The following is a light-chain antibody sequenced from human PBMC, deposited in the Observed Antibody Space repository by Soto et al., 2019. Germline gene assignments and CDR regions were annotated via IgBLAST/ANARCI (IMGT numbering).Light chain of an antibody. Sequence: QSVLTQPASVSGSPGQSIAISCAGTSSDIGTYNHVSWYQQHPGKAPQLIIYEDINRPSGLSSRFSGSKSGNTASPTISGLQAEDEADYFCCSYTTSSTLVCGTGTKVT. CDR1: SSDIGTYNH. CDR3: CSYTTSSTLV. J-gene: IGLJ1*01. V-gene: IGLV2-14*01. CDR2: EDI.